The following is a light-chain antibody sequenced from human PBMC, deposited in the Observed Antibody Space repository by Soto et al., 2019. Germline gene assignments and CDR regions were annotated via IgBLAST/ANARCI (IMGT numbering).Light chain of an antibody. J-gene: IGKJ5*01. CDR3: QQRSNWPPG. V-gene: IGKV3-11*01. Sequence: EIVLTQSPATLSLSPCERSTLCCRASQSVSSYLAWYQQKPGQAPRLLIYDASNRATGIPARFSGSGSGTDFTLTISSLEPEDFAVYYCQQRSNWPPGFGQGTRLEIK. CDR2: DAS. CDR1: QSVSSY.